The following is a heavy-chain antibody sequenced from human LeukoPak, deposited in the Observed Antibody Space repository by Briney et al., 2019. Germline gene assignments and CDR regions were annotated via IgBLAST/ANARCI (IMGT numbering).Heavy chain of an antibody. CDR3: ARGAGLDHY. J-gene: IGHJ4*02. D-gene: IGHD3/OR15-3a*01. CDR2: INSSGANI. Sequence: GGSLRLSCVASGFTFSRYFMNWVRKAPGKGLEWVSSINSSGANIYYADSVKGRFVISRDNAKNSVYLQMNRLRGEDTAVYYCARGAGLDHYWGQGTLVTVSS. CDR1: GFTFSRYF. V-gene: IGHV3-21*06.